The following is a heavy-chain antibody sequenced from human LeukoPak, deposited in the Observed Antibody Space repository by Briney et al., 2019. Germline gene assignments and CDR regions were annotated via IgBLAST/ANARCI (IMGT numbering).Heavy chain of an antibody. Sequence: PSETLSLTCPVSGGSISSYYWSWIRQPPGKGLEWIGYIYYSGSTNYNPSLKSRVTISVDTSKNQFSLKLSSVTAADTAVYYCARHPRVLRYFDWSTDAFDIWGQGTMVTVSS. CDR2: IYYSGST. CDR1: GGSISSYY. CDR3: ARHPRVLRYFDWSTDAFDI. V-gene: IGHV4-59*08. D-gene: IGHD3-9*01. J-gene: IGHJ3*02.